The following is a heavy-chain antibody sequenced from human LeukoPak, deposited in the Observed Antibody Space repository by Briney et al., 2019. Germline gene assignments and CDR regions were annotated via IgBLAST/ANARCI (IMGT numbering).Heavy chain of an antibody. CDR1: GFTFSSYA. Sequence: GGSLRLSCAASGFTFSSYAMSWVRQAPGKGLEWVSAISGSGGSTYYADSVKGRFTISRDNSKNTLYLQMNSLRAEDTAVYYCARDPDIVVVPAAIEDYWGQGTLVTVSS. D-gene: IGHD2-2*01. CDR2: ISGSGGST. CDR3: ARDPDIVVVPAAIEDY. J-gene: IGHJ4*02. V-gene: IGHV3-23*01.